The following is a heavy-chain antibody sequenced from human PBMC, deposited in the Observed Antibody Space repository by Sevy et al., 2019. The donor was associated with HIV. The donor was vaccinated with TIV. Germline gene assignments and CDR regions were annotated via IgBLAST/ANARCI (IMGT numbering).Heavy chain of an antibody. CDR1: GGSISSGAFA. J-gene: IGHJ5*02. V-gene: IGHV4-30-2*01. CDR2: IYDSGTT. Sequence: SETLSLTCAVSGGSISSGAFAWSWIRQPPGKGLEWVGFIYDSGTTYYSPSLKTRVIISLDKSRNQYSLSLTSVTAADTAVYYCARVNSVVWTNWFDPWGQGTRVTVSS. CDR3: ARVNSVVWTNWFDP. D-gene: IGHD1-26*01.